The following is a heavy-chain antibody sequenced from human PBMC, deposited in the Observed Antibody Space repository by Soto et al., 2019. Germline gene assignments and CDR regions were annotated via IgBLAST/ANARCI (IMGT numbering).Heavy chain of an antibody. Sequence: EVQLVESGGGLVQPGGSLILSCAASGFNISSSWMNWVRQAPGKGLEWVASIRSDGTEKWYVDSVKGRFTISRDSAKSSLYLQMSSLRADDTAVYFFARDRAYWSFDYWGQGTLVTVSS. V-gene: IGHV3-7*05. CDR3: ARDRAYWSFDY. CDR1: GFNISSSW. J-gene: IGHJ4*02. CDR2: IRSDGTEK. D-gene: IGHD2-21*01.